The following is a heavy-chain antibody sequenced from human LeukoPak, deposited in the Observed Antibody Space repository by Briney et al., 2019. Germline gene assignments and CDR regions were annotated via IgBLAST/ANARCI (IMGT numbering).Heavy chain of an antibody. CDR2: ISSSGDST. V-gene: IGHV3-64*01. J-gene: IGHJ4*02. CDR3: AREGASSGSYSY. CDR1: GFTFSKYA. D-gene: IGHD1-26*01. Sequence: GGSLRLSCAASGFTFSKYAMHWVRQAPGKGLEYASAISSSGDSTYYANTVKGRFTVSRDNSKNTLFLQMGSLRVDDMGVYYCAREGASSGSYSYWGQGTLVTVSS.